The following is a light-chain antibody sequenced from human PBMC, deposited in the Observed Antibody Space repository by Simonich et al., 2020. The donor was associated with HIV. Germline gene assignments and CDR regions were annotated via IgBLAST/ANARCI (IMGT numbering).Light chain of an antibody. CDR2: AAS. Sequence: DLQMTQSPSSLSTSICDRVTITCLASQNISGNLNWYQQKPGKAPKLLVFAASLLQTGVPSRFSGSGSRTDFTLTISRLQPEDFATYYCQQSYNTPYTFGQGTNLEIK. CDR1: QNISGN. V-gene: IGKV1-39*01. CDR3: QQSYNTPYT. J-gene: IGKJ2*01.